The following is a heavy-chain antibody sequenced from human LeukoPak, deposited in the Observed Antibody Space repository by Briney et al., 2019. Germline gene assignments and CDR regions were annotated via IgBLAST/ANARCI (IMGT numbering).Heavy chain of an antibody. CDR2: MNPNSGNT. CDR1: GYTFTSYD. V-gene: IGHV1-8*01. Sequence: ASVKVSCKASGYTFTSYDINWVRQATGQGLEWMGWMNPNSGNTGYAQKFQGRVTMTRNTSISTAYLQWSSLKASDTAMYYCARLAPYIVGAYNWFDPWGQGTLVTVSS. J-gene: IGHJ5*02. D-gene: IGHD1-26*01. CDR3: ARLAPYIVGAYNWFDP.